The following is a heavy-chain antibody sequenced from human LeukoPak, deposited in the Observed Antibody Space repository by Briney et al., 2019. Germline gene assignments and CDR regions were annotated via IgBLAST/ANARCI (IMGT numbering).Heavy chain of an antibody. CDR3: ARGNHYYDSSAYLAWESFQH. CDR1: GFTVSSNY. J-gene: IGHJ1*01. CDR2: IYSGGST. V-gene: IGHV3-66*01. D-gene: IGHD3-22*01. Sequence: GGSLRLSCAASGFTVSSNYMSWVRQAPGKGLEWVSVIYSGGSTYYADSVKGRFTISRDNSKNTLYLQMNSLRAEDTAVYYCARGNHYYDSSAYLAWESFQHWGQGTLVTVSS.